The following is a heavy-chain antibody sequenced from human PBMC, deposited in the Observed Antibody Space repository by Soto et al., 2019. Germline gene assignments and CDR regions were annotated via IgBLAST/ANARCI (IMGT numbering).Heavy chain of an antibody. CDR3: AKFDSTSNSGYDSFDY. Sequence: PEGTLRLSCAASGFTFRNYAMSWVRQAPGKGLEWVSSISDSGYSTHYADSVKGRFAISRDNSKYTLYLQMSSLRTEDTSLDYCAKFDSTSNSGYDSFDYWGQGT. J-gene: IGHJ4*01. D-gene: IGHD5-12*01. CDR1: GFTFRNYA. CDR2: ISDSGYST. V-gene: IGHV3-23*01.